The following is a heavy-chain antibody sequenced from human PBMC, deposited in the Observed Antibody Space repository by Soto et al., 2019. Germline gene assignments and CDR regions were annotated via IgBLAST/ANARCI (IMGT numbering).Heavy chain of an antibody. CDR2: ISYDGSNK. Sequence: GGSLRLSCAASGFTFSRDAMHWVRQAQGKGLEWVAVISYDGSNKYYADSVKGRFTISRDNSKNTLYLQMNSLRAEDTAVYYCARGQLPGYSSGWYGPGMDVWGQGTTVTVSS. CDR1: GFTFSRDA. J-gene: IGHJ6*02. D-gene: IGHD6-19*01. V-gene: IGHV3-30-3*01. CDR3: ARGQLPGYSSGWYGPGMDV.